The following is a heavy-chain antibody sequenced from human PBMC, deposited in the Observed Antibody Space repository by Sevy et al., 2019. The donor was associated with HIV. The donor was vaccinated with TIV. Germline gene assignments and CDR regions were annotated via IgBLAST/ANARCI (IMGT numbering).Heavy chain of an antibody. CDR3: TTDSKRLAVTEPLDY. V-gene: IGHV3-15*01. Sequence: GGSLRLSCAASGFTFSNAWMSWVRQAPGKGLEWVGRIKRKTDGGTTDYAASVKGRFTISRANSKNTLYLQMNSLKTEDTAIYYCTTDSKRLAVTEPLDYWGQGTLVSVSS. CDR1: GFTFSNAW. J-gene: IGHJ4*02. CDR2: IKRKTDGGTT.